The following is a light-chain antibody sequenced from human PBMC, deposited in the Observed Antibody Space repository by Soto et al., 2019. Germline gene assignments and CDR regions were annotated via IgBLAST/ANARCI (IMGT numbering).Light chain of an antibody. V-gene: IGKV1-9*01. CDR2: GAS. J-gene: IGKJ4*01. CDR3: QQFNAYPLT. Sequence: DIQLTQSPSFLSASVGDRVTISCRASQGISDYLAWYQQKPGKAPKLLIYGASTLQSGVPSRFSGSASGTEFTLTISRQQPEDFATYFWQQFNAYPLTFGGGTKLEIK. CDR1: QGISDY.